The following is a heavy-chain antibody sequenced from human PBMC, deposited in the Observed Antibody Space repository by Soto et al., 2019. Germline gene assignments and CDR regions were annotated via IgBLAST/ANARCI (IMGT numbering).Heavy chain of an antibody. Sequence: SETLSLPCAVYGGSFSGYYWSWIRQPPGKGLEWIGEINHSGSTNSNPSLKSRVTISVDTSKNQFSLKLSSVTAAGTAVYYCARGGYCSSTSCYRIGYVYYYYYGMDVWGQGTTVTVSS. J-gene: IGHJ6*02. CDR1: GGSFSGYY. CDR3: ARGGYCSSTSCYRIGYVYYYYYGMDV. V-gene: IGHV4-34*01. CDR2: INHSGST. D-gene: IGHD2-2*02.